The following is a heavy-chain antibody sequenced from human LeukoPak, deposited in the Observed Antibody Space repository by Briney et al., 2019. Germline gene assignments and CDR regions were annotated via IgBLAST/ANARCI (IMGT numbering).Heavy chain of an antibody. Sequence: ASVKVSCKASGYTFTSHSLHWVRQAPGQGFEWMGIIDPSGGSTSYAQKFQGRVTMTRDTSTSTVYMELSSLRSDDTAVYYCARLSQQTFDIWGQGTLVTVSS. CDR2: IDPSGGST. CDR3: ARLSQQTFDI. CDR1: GYTFTSHS. V-gene: IGHV1-46*01. J-gene: IGHJ3*02.